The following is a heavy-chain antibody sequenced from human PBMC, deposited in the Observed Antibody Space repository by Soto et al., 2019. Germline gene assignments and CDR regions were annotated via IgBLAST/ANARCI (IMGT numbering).Heavy chain of an antibody. D-gene: IGHD3-22*01. J-gene: IGHJ3*02. CDR3: ATYYYDSSGPIGAFNI. CDR2: SRNKANSYTT. V-gene: IGHV3-72*01. Sequence: GGSLRLSCAASGFTVSDHYMDWVRQAPGKGLEWLGRSRNKANSYTTEYAASVKGRFSISRDDSKNSLYLQMNSLKTEDTAVYYCATYYYDSSGPIGAFNIWGQGTMVTVSS. CDR1: GFTVSDHY.